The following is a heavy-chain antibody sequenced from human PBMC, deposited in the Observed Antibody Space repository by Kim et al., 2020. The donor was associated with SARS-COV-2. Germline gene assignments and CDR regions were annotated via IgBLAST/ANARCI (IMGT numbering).Heavy chain of an antibody. D-gene: IGHD3-10*01. Sequence: GGSLRLSCIASGFTFENYGRSWVRQAPGKGLEWVSCMSGRGPDTYYADSVKGRFSISRDNSKNTLFLQRNSLRAQDTALYYCAKVSAGSGSYYNLPLDYWGRGPLVPVSS. CDR1: GFTFENYG. J-gene: IGHJ4*02. V-gene: IGHV3-23*01. CDR2: MSGRGPDT. CDR3: AKVSAGSGSYYNLPLDY.